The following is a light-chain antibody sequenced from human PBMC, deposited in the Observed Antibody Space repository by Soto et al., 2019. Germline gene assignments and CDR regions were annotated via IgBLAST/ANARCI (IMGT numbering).Light chain of an antibody. J-gene: IGLJ2*01. CDR3: AAWDDSLNGVV. Sequence: QSVLTQPPSASGTPGQRVTISCSGSSSNIGSNIVNWYQQFPGTAPKLLIYTNNQRPSGVPDRFSGSKSGTSASLAISGLQSEDEADSYCAAWDDSLNGVVFGGGTKLTVL. CDR1: SSNIGSNI. V-gene: IGLV1-44*01. CDR2: TNN.